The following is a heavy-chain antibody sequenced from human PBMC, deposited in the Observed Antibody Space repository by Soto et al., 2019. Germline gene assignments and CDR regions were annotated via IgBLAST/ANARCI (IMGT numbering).Heavy chain of an antibody. CDR3: AGGRIVVVGSRAYYGMDV. CDR2: IIPVFGLV. J-gene: IGHJ6*02. Sequence: QVHLLLQSGAEVKKTGSSVKVSCKASGGTPSNSAISWVRQDPGQGLEWMGGIIPVFGLVKYAQNFQGRVTITADESTNTAYMELSSLRPEDTAVYYCAGGRIVVVGSRAYYGMDVWGQGTTVTVSS. CDR1: GGTPSNSA. V-gene: IGHV1-69*01. D-gene: IGHD3-22*01.